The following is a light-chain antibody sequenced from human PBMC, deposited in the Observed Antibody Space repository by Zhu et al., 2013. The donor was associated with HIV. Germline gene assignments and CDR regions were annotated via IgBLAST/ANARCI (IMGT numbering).Light chain of an antibody. Sequence: AIQLTQSPSSLSASIGDRVTITCRASQGISTTLAWYQQKPGKPPKLLLYHASSLETGVPSRFSGSGSGTYFTLTITSLQPEDFATYYCLHVNSNAAFGPGTKVDV. CDR1: QGISTT. CDR3: LHVNSNAA. CDR2: HAS. J-gene: IGKJ3*01. V-gene: IGKV1-13*02.